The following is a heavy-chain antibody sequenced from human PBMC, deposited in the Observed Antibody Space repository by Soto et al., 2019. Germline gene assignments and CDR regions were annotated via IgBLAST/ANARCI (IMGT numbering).Heavy chain of an antibody. CDR1: GYTFSTYG. J-gene: IGHJ3*01. V-gene: IGHV1-18*01. D-gene: IGHD2-2*02. CDR2: INPFKGDT. Sequence: ASVKVSCKASGYTFSTYGITWVRQAPGQGLDWMGWINPFKGDTNSAARFQDRDTMTTDTSTRTAYMELRSLRADDTAVYYCATVKVPAAILGAFDLWGQGTLVTVSS. CDR3: ATVKVPAAILGAFDL.